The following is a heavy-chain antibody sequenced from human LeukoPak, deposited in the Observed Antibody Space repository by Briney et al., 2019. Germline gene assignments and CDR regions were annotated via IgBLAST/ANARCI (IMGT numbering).Heavy chain of an antibody. CDR2: LNPNTGDT. D-gene: IGHD3-9*01. V-gene: IGHV1-2*02. J-gene: IGHJ4*02. Sequence: ASVTVSCTASGYTFTGHYLHWVRQAPGQGLEWMGWLNPNTGDTLYIQKFQGRVTMTGDTSISTAYMELSSLMSDDTAVYYCTRIGLKTTGYYRLDYWGQGTLVTVSS. CDR3: TRIGLKTTGYYRLDY. CDR1: GYTFTGHY.